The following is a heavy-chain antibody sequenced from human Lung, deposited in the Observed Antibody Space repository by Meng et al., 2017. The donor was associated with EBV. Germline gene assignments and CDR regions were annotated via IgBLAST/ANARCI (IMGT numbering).Heavy chain of an antibody. D-gene: IGHD6-19*01. Sequence: QPRLVQSGAEVKKPGAPVRVSCKASGYTVTHHGISWIRQAPGQGLEWMGWISCYNGDTNYAQKLQGRVTMTTATSTNTAYMDLRGLRSDDTAVYYCARDPSNTSGRYAYFDYWGQGTLVTVSS. CDR1: GYTVTHHG. J-gene: IGHJ4*02. CDR3: ARDPSNTSGRYAYFDY. CDR2: ISCYNGDT. V-gene: IGHV1-18*01.